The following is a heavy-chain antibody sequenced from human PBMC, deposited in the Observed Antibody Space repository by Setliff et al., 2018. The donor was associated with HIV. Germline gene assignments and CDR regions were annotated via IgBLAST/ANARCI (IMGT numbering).Heavy chain of an antibody. D-gene: IGHD6-6*01. CDR2: IRAYNGNT. CDR3: ARDAPGNTEAAPGY. J-gene: IGHJ4*02. CDR1: GNTLRELS. Sequence: ASVKVSCKVSGNTLRELSMHWVRQAPGHGLEWMGYIRAYNGNTNYAPKLQGRVTLTTDTSTSTAYMELRSLRSDDTAVYYCARDAPGNTEAAPGYWGQGTLVTVSS. V-gene: IGHV1-18*01.